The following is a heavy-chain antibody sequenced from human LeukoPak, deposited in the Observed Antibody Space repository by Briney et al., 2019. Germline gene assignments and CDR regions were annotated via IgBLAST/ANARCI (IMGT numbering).Heavy chain of an antibody. Sequence: SETLSLTCTVSGGSISSSSYYWGWIRQPPGKGLEWIGSIYYSGSTYYNPSLKSRVTISVDTSKNQFSLKLSSVTAADTAVYYCERHEIHSGSYSYYFDYWGQGTLVTVSS. CDR1: GGSISSSSYY. D-gene: IGHD1-26*01. CDR3: ERHEIHSGSYSYYFDY. V-gene: IGHV4-39*01. J-gene: IGHJ4*02. CDR2: IYYSGST.